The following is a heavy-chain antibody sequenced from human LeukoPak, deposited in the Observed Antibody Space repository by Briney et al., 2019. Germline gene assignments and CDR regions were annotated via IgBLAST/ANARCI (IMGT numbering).Heavy chain of an antibody. V-gene: IGHV3-21*01. CDR1: GFTFSSYS. Sequence: GGSLRLSCAAPGFTFSSYSMNWVRQAPGKGLEWVSSISSSSSSYIYYADSVKGRFTISRDNAKNSLYLQMNSLRAEDTAVYYCARFKWNQYYFDYWGQGTLVTVSS. J-gene: IGHJ4*02. D-gene: IGHD1-1*01. CDR3: ARFKWNQYYFDY. CDR2: ISSSSSSYI.